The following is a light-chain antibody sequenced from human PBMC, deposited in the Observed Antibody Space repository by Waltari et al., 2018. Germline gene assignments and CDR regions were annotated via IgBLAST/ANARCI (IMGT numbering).Light chain of an antibody. Sequence: QSALTQPASVSGSPGQSVTISCTETASDGGTYKSVSWYQHHPGKAPKLILSGGSSRFSGSKSGNTASLTISGLQAEDEAHYYCCSYAGSGPWVFGGGTKLTVL. CDR2: GG. J-gene: IGLJ3*02. CDR3: CSYAGSGPWV. CDR1: ASDGGTYKS. V-gene: IGLV2-23*01.